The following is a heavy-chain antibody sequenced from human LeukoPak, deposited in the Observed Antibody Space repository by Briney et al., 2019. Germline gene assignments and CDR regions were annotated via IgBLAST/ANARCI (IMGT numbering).Heavy chain of an antibody. CDR2: IKHDGSEE. D-gene: IGHD3-22*01. J-gene: IGHJ5*02. Sequence: GGSLRLSCAASGFTFSRYWMSWVRQVPGKGLEWVANIKHDGSEEDYVDSVKGRFTISRDNAKNSLYLQMNSLRAEDTAVYRCARKLYYYDSSGAGWFDPWGQGTLVTVSS. CDR1: GFTFSRYW. CDR3: ARKLYYYDSSGAGWFDP. V-gene: IGHV3-7*01.